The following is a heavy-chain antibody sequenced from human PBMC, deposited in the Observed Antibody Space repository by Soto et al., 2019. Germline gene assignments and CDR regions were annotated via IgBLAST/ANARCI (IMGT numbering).Heavy chain of an antibody. CDR2: IFYSGHL. Sequence: PSETLSLTCTVSGASFGTYYWSWIRQPPGKGLEWIGYIFYSGHLKYNPSLQSRLTISVDPSKNQFSLRLSSVAAADTAVYYCARESREYYFDYWAREPWSPSPQ. V-gene: IGHV4-59*13. CDR1: GASFGTYY. J-gene: IGHJ4*02. CDR3: ARESREYYFDY.